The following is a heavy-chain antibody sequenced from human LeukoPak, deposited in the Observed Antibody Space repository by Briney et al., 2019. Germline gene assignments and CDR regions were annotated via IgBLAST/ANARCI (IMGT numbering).Heavy chain of an antibody. CDR2: INTDGSST. D-gene: IGHD6-6*01. J-gene: IGHJ5*02. Sequence: GGSLRLSCAASGFTFSSYWMHWVRQAPGKGLVWVSRINTDGSSTSYADSVKGRFTISRDNAKNTLYLQMNSLRAEDTAVYYCARGQTSRSQFDPWGQGTLVTVSS. V-gene: IGHV3-74*01. CDR3: ARGQTSRSQFDP. CDR1: GFTFSSYW.